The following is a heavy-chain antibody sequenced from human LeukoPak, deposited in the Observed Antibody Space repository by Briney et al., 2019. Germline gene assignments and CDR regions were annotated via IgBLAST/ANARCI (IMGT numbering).Heavy chain of an antibody. Sequence: GGSLRLSCAASGFTVSSNYMSWVRQAPGKGLEWVSVIYSGGSTYYADSVKGRFTISRDNSKNTLYLQMNSLRAEDTAVYYCARDLYYYDSSGYYYHFFDYWGQGTLVTVSS. CDR3: ARDLYYYDSSGYYYHFFDY. D-gene: IGHD3-22*01. V-gene: IGHV3-66*01. J-gene: IGHJ4*02. CDR1: GFTVSSNY. CDR2: IYSGGST.